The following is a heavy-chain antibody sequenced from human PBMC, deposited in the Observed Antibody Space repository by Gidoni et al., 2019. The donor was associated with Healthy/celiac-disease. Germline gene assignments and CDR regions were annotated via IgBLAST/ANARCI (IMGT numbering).Heavy chain of an antibody. CDR3: ARGRVIAAAGTGRFDY. CDR1: GFTFSSYA. Sequence: QVQLVESGGGVVQPGRSLRLSCEPSGFTFSSYAMHWVRQAPGKGLEGVAVISYDGRNKYYADSVKGRLTIPRENSKNTLDLQMNSLRAEDTAVYYCARGRVIAAAGTGRFDYWGQGTLVTVSS. CDR2: ISYDGRNK. D-gene: IGHD6-13*01. J-gene: IGHJ4*02. V-gene: IGHV3-30*04.